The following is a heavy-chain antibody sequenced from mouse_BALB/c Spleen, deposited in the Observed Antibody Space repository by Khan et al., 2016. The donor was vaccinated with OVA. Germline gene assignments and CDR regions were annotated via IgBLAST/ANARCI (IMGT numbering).Heavy chain of an antibody. D-gene: IGHD2-1*01. J-gene: IGHJ3*01. CDR3: ATLYGNPFGF. CDR1: GFNIKDTY. V-gene: IGHV14-3*02. CDR2: IDPPNDDS. Sequence: IQLVQSGAELVKPGASVKLSCSASGFNIKDTYIHWMKQRPEQGLEWIGRIDPPNDDSKYGPKFQAKATLTADTSSNTAYLQLSSLTSEDTAVYYCATLYGNPFGFWGQGTLGSVSA.